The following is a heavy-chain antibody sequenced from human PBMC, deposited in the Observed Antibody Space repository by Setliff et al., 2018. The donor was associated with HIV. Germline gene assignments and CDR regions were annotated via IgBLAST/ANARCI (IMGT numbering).Heavy chain of an antibody. CDR1: GYTLTELP. Sequence: ASVKVSCKVSGYTLTELPIHWVRQVPGEGLEWMGGFDPEDAETIYAEKFQGRVTMTEDTTTETAYMELSSLRSEDTAVYYCATDAYHDSRTGPTPGALDIWGQGTVVTVSS. CDR3: ATDAYHDSRTGPTPGALDI. V-gene: IGHV1-24*01. J-gene: IGHJ3*02. CDR2: FDPEDAET. D-gene: IGHD3-3*01.